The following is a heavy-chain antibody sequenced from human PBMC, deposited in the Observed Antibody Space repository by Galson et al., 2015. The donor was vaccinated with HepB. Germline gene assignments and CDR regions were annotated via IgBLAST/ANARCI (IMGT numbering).Heavy chain of an antibody. CDR3: ARGIRRNYYDSSGYLSPYYYFDY. CDR2: IGTAGDT. J-gene: IGHJ4*02. D-gene: IGHD3-22*01. Sequence: SLRLSCAASGFTFSSYDMHWVRQATGKGLEWVSAIGTAGDTYYPGSVKGRFTISRENAKNSLYLQMNSLRAGDTAVYYCARGIRRNYYDSSGYLSPYYYFDYWGQGTLVTVSS. CDR1: GFTFSSYD. V-gene: IGHV3-13*01.